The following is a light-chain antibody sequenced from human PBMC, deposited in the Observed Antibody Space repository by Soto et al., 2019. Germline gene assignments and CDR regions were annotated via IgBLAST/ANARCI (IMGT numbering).Light chain of an antibody. CDR1: QGIGDR. CDR3: QQAYSLPRT. CDR2: SAS. Sequence: DLQMTQSPSSVSASVGDRVTITCRASQGIGDRLAWYQQKPGSAPKLLIYSASSLLSGVPSRFSGSGSGTDFTLTISSLQPEDFATYLCQQAYSLPRTFGGGTKVEIK. J-gene: IGKJ4*01. V-gene: IGKV1-12*01.